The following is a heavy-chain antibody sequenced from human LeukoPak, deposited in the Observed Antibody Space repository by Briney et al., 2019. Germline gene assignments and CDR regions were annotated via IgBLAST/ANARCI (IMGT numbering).Heavy chain of an antibody. CDR3: ARVMRGYSGYDVNWFDP. CDR2: IIPIFGTA. Sequence: GASVKVSCKASGGTFSSYAISWVRQAPGQGLEWMGGIIPIFGTANYAQKFQGGVTITTDESTSTAYMELSSLRSEDTAVYYCARVMRGYSGYDVNWFDPWGQGTLVTVSS. D-gene: IGHD5-12*01. CDR1: GGTFSSYA. J-gene: IGHJ5*02. V-gene: IGHV1-69*05.